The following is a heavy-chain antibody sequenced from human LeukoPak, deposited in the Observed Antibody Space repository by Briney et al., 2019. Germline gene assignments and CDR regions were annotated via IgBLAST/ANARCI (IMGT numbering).Heavy chain of an antibody. J-gene: IGHJ3*02. CDR3: ARALVPAAIAFDI. CDR2: IFHSGST. CDR1: GGSISSGPYF. V-gene: IGHV4-30-2*06. D-gene: IGHD2-2*01. Sequence: PSETLSLTCSVSGGSISSGPYFWSWIRQSPGQGLEWIGYIFHSGSTYYNPSLKSRVTISVDRSKNQFSLKLSSVTAADTAVYYCARALVPAAIAFDIWGQGTMVTVSS.